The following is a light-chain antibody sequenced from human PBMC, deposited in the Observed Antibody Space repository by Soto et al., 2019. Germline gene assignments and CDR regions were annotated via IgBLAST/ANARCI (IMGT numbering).Light chain of an antibody. CDR1: QGISSY. Sequence: DIQMTQSPSSLSASVGDRVTITCRASQGISSYLNWYQQKPGKAPKLLIYAASSLQSGVPSRFTGSGSETDFSLTTGSLQTEDLATYSSQQSDSTTWTVGEATKVDNK. V-gene: IGKV1-39*01. CDR2: AAS. J-gene: IGKJ1*01. CDR3: QQSDSTTWT.